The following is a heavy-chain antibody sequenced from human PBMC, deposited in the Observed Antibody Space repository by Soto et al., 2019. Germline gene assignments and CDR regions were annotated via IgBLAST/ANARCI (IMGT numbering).Heavy chain of an antibody. CDR1: GFTFSRSA. J-gene: IGHJ6*02. V-gene: IGHV3-23*01. D-gene: IGHD3-3*01. CDR2: ISGSGDST. Sequence: EVQLLESGGGLVQPGGSLRLSCAASGFTFSRSAMSWVRQAPGKGLDWVSAISGSGDSTYYTDSVKGRFTISRDYSKNTLYLQMNSLRAEDTTIYYCVKGPTIFGAVITFEYYYGLDVWGQGTTVTLSS. CDR3: VKGPTIFGAVITFEYYYGLDV.